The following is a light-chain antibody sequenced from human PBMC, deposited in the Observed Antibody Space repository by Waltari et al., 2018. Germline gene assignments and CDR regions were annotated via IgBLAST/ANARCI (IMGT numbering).Light chain of an antibody. J-gene: IGKJ1*01. Sequence: DIVLTQSPATLSLSPGERATLPCRASQHINMNLAWYQQKPGQAPRLLFYGASPRESGVPARFSGSGSGTEFTLTISSLQSEDFGLYYCQHYNDWPPWTFGQGTRVE. V-gene: IGKV3-15*01. CDR1: QHINMN. CDR2: GAS. CDR3: QHYNDWPPWT.